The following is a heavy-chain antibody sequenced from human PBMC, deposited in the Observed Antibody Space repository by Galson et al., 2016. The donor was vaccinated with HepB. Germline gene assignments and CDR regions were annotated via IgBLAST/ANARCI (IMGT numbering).Heavy chain of an antibody. D-gene: IGHD2-15*01. CDR2: IYASGNT. J-gene: IGHJ5*02. CDR3: ARSPRSGSSWLSGT. CDR1: GASMSSYY. Sequence: TVSGASMSSYYWTWIRQPPGKGLEWIGYIYASGNTNYNPALKTRVTISVDTSKNQFSLNITSVTAADTAVYYCARSPRSGSSWLSGTWGQGTLVTVSS. V-gene: IGHV4-4*08.